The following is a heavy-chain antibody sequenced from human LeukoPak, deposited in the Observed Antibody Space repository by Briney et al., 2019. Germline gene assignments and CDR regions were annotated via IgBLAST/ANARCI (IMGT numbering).Heavy chain of an antibody. CDR2: INPNSGGT. CDR3: AGRYCISTSCYPAAFDI. V-gene: IGHV1-2*02. J-gene: IGHJ3*02. CDR1: GYTFTGYY. D-gene: IGHD2-2*01. Sequence: ASVKVSCKASGYTFTGYYMHWVRQAPGQGLEWMGWINPNSGGTNYAQKFQGRVTMTRDTSISTAYMELSRLRSDDTAVYYCAGRYCISTSCYPAAFDIWGQGTMVTVSS.